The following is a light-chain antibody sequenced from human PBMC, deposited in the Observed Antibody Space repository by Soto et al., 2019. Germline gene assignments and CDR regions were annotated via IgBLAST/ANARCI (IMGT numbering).Light chain of an antibody. CDR2: EVG. Sequence: QSALTQPASVSGSPGQSSTISCTGTSSDVGAFNYVSWYLQYPGKAPKLMIYEVGNWPSGVSNRFSGSKSGNTASLTISGLHAEDESDYYCCSYASGSIYVFGTGTKLTVL. J-gene: IGLJ1*01. CDR1: SSDVGAFNY. V-gene: IGLV2-14*01. CDR3: CSYASGSIYV.